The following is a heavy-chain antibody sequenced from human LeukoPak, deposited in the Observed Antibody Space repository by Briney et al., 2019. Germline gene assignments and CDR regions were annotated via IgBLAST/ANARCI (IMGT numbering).Heavy chain of an antibody. J-gene: IGHJ6*03. CDR2: IIPIFGTA. CDR3: ARGGYHIHMDV. Sequence: SSVKVSCKASGGTFSSYAISWVRQAPGQGIEWMGGIIPIFGTANYAQKFQGRVTITAHESTSTAYMELSSLRSEDTAMYYCARGGYHIHMDVWGKGTTVTVSS. V-gene: IGHV1-69*01. D-gene: IGHD2-15*01. CDR1: GGTFSSYA.